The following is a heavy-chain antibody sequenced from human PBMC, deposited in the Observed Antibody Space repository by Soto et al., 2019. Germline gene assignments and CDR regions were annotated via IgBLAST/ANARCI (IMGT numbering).Heavy chain of an antibody. CDR1: GFTFSRFV. CDR2: IDSRGEST. V-gene: IGHV3-15*04. CDR3: TTDRTPYYYDSSGYYYFDF. D-gene: IGHD3-22*01. Sequence: GGSLRLSCAASGFTFSRFVMTWVRQAPGKGLEWVSGIDSRGESTYYAAPVKGRFTISRDDSKNTVYLRMNSLKTEDTAVYYCTTDRTPYYYDSSGYYYFDFWGQGTLVTVSS. J-gene: IGHJ4*02.